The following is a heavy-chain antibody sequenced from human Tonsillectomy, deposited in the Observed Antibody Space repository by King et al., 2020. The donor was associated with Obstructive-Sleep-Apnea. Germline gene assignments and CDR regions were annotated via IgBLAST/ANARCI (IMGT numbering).Heavy chain of an antibody. CDR3: ARGLEWFGELHDY. CDR1: GGSFSGYY. J-gene: IGHJ4*02. CDR2: INHIGST. D-gene: IGHD3-10*01. V-gene: IGHV4-34*01. Sequence: VQLQQWGAGLLKPSETLSLTCAVYGGSFSGYYWSWIRQPPGKGLEWIGEINHIGSTNYNPSLKSRVTISVDTSKNQFSLKLSSVTAADTAVYYCARGLEWFGELHDYWGQGTLVTVSS.